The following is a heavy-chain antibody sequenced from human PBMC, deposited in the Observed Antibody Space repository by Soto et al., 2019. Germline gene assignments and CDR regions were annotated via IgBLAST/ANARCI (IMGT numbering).Heavy chain of an antibody. CDR3: ARELPYYVSSDSYLDY. J-gene: IGHJ4*02. D-gene: IGHD3-16*01. CDR2: TYYRSRWYN. V-gene: IGHV6-1*01. Sequence: PXQTLSLTCAISGDSVSGNSAACNWIRHSPSRGLEWLGRTYYRSRWYNDYAVSVKSRITVTPYTSKNQFSLHLNSVTPEDTAVYYCARELPYYVSSDSYLDYWGQGAMVTVS. CDR1: GDSVSGNSAA.